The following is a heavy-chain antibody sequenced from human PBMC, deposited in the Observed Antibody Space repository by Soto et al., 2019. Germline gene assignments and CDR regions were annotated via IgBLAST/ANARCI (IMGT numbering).Heavy chain of an antibody. CDR2: IKQDGSEK. CDR3: ARDLVVVPAAMHSYYYYYMDV. CDR1: EVPFSSYL. D-gene: IGHD2-2*01. J-gene: IGHJ6*03. Sequence: GGSLSLSCAASEVPFSSYLVSWVRQAPGKGLEWVANIKQDGSEKYYVDSVKGRFTISRDNAKNSLYLQMNSLRAEDTAVYYCARDLVVVPAAMHSYYYYYMDVWGKGTTVTVSS. V-gene: IGHV3-7*01.